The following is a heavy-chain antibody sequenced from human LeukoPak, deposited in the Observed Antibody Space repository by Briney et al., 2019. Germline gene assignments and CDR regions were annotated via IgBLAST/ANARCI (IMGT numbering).Heavy chain of an antibody. D-gene: IGHD1-1*01. CDR1: GFSLSTNGVG. V-gene: IGHV2-5*02. CDR2: IYWDDDK. CDR3: ALSTTVGSPFDY. Sequence: SGPTLVKPTQTLTLTCTFSGFSLSTNGVGVGWIRQPPGKALEWLALIYWDDDKRYSPSLKSRLTITKDTSKNQVVLTMTNMDPVDTATYYCALSTTVGSPFDYWGQGTLVTVSS. J-gene: IGHJ4*02.